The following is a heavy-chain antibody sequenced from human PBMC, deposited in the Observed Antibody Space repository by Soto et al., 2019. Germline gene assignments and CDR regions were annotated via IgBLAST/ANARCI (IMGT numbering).Heavy chain of an antibody. Sequence: SEALSLTCTGSSGPDRSHGGGWVRQPPGRGLEWIGYVYYTGDTAYNPSLRGRVTISADTSTNDISLTLNSVTAADTAVYYCVRQGIDYLHGLVDVWGQGTTVT. CDR2: VYYTGDT. CDR3: VRQGIDYLHGLVDV. V-gene: IGHV4-59*08. J-gene: IGHJ6*02. CDR1: SGPDRSHG. D-gene: IGHD4-17*01.